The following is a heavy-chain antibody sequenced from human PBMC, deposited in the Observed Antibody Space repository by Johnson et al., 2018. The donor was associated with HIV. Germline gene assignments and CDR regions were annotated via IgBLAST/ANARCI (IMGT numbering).Heavy chain of an antibody. CDR1: GFTFSSYA. V-gene: IGHV3-30*04. Sequence: QVQLVESGGGVVQPGRSLRLSCAASGFTFSSYAMHWVRQAPGKGLEWVAVISYDGSNKYYADSVKGRFTISRDNSKNTLYLQMNILRAEDTAVYYCAKDCVGVWWSRAFDIWGQGTMVTVSS. CDR2: ISYDGSNK. D-gene: IGHD2-21*01. J-gene: IGHJ3*02. CDR3: AKDCVGVWWSRAFDI.